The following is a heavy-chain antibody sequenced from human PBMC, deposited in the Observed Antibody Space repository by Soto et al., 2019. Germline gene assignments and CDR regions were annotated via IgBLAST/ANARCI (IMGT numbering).Heavy chain of an antibody. V-gene: IGHV1-69*13. Sequence: EASVKVSCTASGGTFSRYSITWVRQAPGHGLEWIGRIIPIFGIPTYAQKFQGRVTITADESTSTAYMELSSLRSDDTAVYYCAREDRDRETGLVPAAIDGMDVWGQGTTVTVSS. CDR3: AREDRDRETGLVPAAIDGMDV. CDR1: GGTFSRYS. CDR2: IIPIFGIP. J-gene: IGHJ6*02. D-gene: IGHD2-2*01.